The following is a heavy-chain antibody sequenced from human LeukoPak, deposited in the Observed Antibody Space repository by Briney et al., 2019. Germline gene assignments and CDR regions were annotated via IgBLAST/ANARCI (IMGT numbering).Heavy chain of an antibody. V-gene: IGHV3-20*04. D-gene: IGHD4-23*01. Sequence: GGSLRLSCAASGFTFDDYGMGWVRQAPGKGLEWVSGINWNGGSTGYADSVKGRFTISRDNAKNSLYLQMNSLRAEDTALYYCARERTVVTPGRWRASGGAFDIWGQGTMVTVSS. CDR3: ARERTVVTPGRWRASGGAFDI. CDR1: GFTFDDYG. J-gene: IGHJ3*02. CDR2: INWNGGST.